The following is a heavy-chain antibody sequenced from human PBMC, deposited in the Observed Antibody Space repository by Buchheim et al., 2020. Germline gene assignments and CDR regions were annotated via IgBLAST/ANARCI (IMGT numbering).Heavy chain of an antibody. CDR1: GFTFSDYY. V-gene: IGHV3-7*01. CDR2: IKQDGSEK. Sequence: VQLVESGGGLVKPGGSLRLSCAASGFTFSDYYMSWIRQAPGKGLEWVANIKQDGSEKYYVDSVKGRFTISRDNAKNSLSLQMNSLRADDTAVYYCARQQRGSGWSGFDYWGQGTL. D-gene: IGHD6-19*01. J-gene: IGHJ4*02. CDR3: ARQQRGSGWSGFDY.